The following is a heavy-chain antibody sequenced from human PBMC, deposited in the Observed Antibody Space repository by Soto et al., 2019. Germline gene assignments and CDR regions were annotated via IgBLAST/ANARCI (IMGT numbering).Heavy chain of an antibody. J-gene: IGHJ6*02. V-gene: IGHV1-18*01. D-gene: IGHD2-15*01. CDR2: ISAYNGNT. Sequence: LVNGYWKGAGYSITRHGTSSGRLSHGQGLDWMGWISAYNGNTKYAQDLQGRANMTTDTSTSTAYMELRRLRCDDTAVYYCARFSGGSYLRYYFDCGMGVSGQGTPLTVYS. CDR3: ARFSGGSYLRYYFDCGMGV. CDR1: GYSITRHG.